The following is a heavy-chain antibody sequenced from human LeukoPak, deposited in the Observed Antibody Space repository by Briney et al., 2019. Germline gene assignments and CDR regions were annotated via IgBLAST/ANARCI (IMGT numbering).Heavy chain of an antibody. CDR3: ASAVVVTDYLPIDY. V-gene: IGHV3-48*01. Sequence: GGSLRLSCAASGFTFSGYSMNWVRQAPGKGLEWVSYISSSSSTIYYADSVKGRFTISRDNAKNSLYLQMNSLRAEDTAVYYCASAVVVTDYLPIDYWGQGTLVTVSS. CDR2: ISSSSSTI. J-gene: IGHJ4*02. D-gene: IGHD2-21*02. CDR1: GFTFSGYS.